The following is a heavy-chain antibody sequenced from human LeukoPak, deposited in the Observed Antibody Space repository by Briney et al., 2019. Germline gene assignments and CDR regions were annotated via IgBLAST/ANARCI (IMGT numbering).Heavy chain of an antibody. J-gene: IGHJ4*02. V-gene: IGHV3-23*01. Sequence: GRSLRLSCAASGFTFSSYAMRWVRQAPGKGLEWVSAIRGRCGSTYYADSVKGRFTISRDNSKNTLYLQMISLRAEDTAVYYRAKDRPYCSGGSCYKMDYFDYWGQGTLVTVSS. CDR2: IRGRCGST. D-gene: IGHD2-15*01. CDR3: AKDRPYCSGGSCYKMDYFDY. CDR1: GFTFSSYA.